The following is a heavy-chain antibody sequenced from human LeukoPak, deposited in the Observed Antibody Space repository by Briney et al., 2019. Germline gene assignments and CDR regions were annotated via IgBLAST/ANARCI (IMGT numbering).Heavy chain of an antibody. CDR1: GGSISSGSYY. CDR2: IYTSGST. CDR3: ASCGGDCRN. Sequence: SETLSLTXTVSGGSISSGSYYWSWIRQPAGKGLEWIGRIYTSGSTNYNPSLKSRVTISVDTSKNQFSLKLSSVTAADTAVYYCASCGGDCRNWGQGTLVTVSS. D-gene: IGHD2-21*01. V-gene: IGHV4-61*02. J-gene: IGHJ4*02.